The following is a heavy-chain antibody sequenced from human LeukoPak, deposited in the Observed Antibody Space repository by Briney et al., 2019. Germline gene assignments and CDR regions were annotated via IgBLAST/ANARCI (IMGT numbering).Heavy chain of an antibody. CDR2: IKPDGSET. J-gene: IGHJ4*02. Sequence: GGSLRLSCAASGFMFSTYWMTWVRQAPGEGLEWVADIKPDGSETYYVDPVRGRFTISRDNAKNLLYLQMNSLRGEDTAVYYCGRFGYEAAVDLWGQGTLVTVSS. V-gene: IGHV3-7*01. D-gene: IGHD6-13*01. CDR1: GFMFSTYW. CDR3: GRFGYEAAVDL.